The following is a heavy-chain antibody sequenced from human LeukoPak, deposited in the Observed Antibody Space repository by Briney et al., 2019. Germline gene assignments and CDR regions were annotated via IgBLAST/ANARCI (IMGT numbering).Heavy chain of an antibody. Sequence: GASVKVSCKASGYTFTSYYMHWVRQAPGQGLEWMGIINPSGGSTSYAQKFQGRVTMTRDTSASTVYMELSSLRSEDTAVYYCARLFVVVPAAPNAFDIWGQGTMVTVSS. J-gene: IGHJ3*02. D-gene: IGHD2-2*01. V-gene: IGHV1-46*03. CDR3: ARLFVVVPAAPNAFDI. CDR2: INPSGGST. CDR1: GYTFTSYY.